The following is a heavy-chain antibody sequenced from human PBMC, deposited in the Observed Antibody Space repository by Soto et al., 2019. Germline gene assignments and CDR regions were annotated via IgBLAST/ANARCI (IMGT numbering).Heavy chain of an antibody. D-gene: IGHD2-2*02. CDR1: VYPVTKLS. CDR2: FDPEDGET. CDR3: IPYCRSTSCYMGDYGMEV. J-gene: IGHJ6*02. V-gene: IGHV1-24*01. Sequence: SVKTACNVPVYPVTKLSMHLLRQAAGKGLEWMGGFDPEDGETIYAQKFQGRVTMTEDTSTDTAYMELRSLRSEDTAVYYCIPYCRSTSCYMGDYGMEVWGRGTTVTVSS.